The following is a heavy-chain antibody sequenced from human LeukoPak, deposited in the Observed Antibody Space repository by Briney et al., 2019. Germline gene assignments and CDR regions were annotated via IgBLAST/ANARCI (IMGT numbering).Heavy chain of an antibody. J-gene: IGHJ4*02. D-gene: IGHD4-11*01. Sequence: PGKSLRLSCAASGFTFSSYGMHWVRQAPGKGLEWVAVIWSDGTNKYYADSVKGRFAISRDDSNNMVYLQMNSLRAGDTAVYYCAKDVERGFDYTNSLDYWGQGTLVTVSS. V-gene: IGHV3-33*06. CDR2: IWSDGTNK. CDR1: GFTFSSYG. CDR3: AKDVERGFDYTNSLDY.